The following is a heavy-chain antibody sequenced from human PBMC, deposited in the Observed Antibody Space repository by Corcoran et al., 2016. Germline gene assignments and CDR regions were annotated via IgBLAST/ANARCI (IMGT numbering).Heavy chain of an antibody. CDR1: GGSISSSSYY. CDR2: IYYSGST. CDR3: ARGRAAVFDY. Sequence: QLRLQESGPGLVKPSETLSLTCTVSGGSISSSSYYWGWIRQPPGKGLEWIGSIYYSGSTYYNPSLKSRVTISVDTSKNQFSLKLSSVTAADTAGYYCARGRAAVFDYWGQGTLVTVSS. J-gene: IGHJ4*02. D-gene: IGHD6-13*01. V-gene: IGHV4-39*07.